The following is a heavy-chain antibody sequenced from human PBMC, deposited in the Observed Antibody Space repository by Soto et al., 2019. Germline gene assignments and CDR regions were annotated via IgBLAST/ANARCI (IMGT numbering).Heavy chain of an antibody. CDR3: AKDPPANDCWRGPYGMDV. V-gene: IGHV3-30*18. CDR2: ISYDGSNK. CDR1: GFTFSSYG. J-gene: IGHJ6*02. D-gene: IGHD3-3*01. Sequence: QVQLVESGGGVVQPGRSLRLSCAASGFTFSSYGMHWVRQAPGKGLEWVAVISYDGSNKYYADSVKGRFTISRDNSKNTLYLQMNSLRAEDTAVYYCAKDPPANDCWRGPYGMDVWGQGTTVTVSS.